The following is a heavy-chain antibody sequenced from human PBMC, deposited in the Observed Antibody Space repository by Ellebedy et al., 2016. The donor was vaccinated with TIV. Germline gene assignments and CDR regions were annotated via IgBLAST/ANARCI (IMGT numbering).Heavy chain of an antibody. Sequence: SETLSLXXTVSGGSISSYYWSWIRQPPGKGLEWIGYIYYSGSTNYNPSLKSRVTISVDTSKNQFSLKLSSVTAADTAVYYCASEQGYDSSGYWSLWGQGTLVTVSS. D-gene: IGHD3-22*01. J-gene: IGHJ4*02. V-gene: IGHV4-59*01. CDR2: IYYSGST. CDR3: ASEQGYDSSGYWSL. CDR1: GGSISSYY.